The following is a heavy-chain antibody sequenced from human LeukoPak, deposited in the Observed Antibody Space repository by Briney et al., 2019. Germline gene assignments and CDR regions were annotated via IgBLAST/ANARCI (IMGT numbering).Heavy chain of an antibody. J-gene: IGHJ6*03. CDR2: IYTSGST. D-gene: IGHD5-12*01. Sequence: PSETLSLTCTVSGGSISSYYWSWIRQPPGKGLEWIGYIYTSGSTNYNPSLKSRVTISVDTSKNQFSLKLSSVTAAVTAVYYRARIVDPYSMDVWGKGTTVTVSS. CDR1: GGSISSYY. V-gene: IGHV4-4*09. CDR3: ARIVDPYSMDV.